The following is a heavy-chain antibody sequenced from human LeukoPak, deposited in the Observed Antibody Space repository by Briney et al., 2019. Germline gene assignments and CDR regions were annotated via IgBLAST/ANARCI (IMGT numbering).Heavy chain of an antibody. D-gene: IGHD3-10*01. V-gene: IGHV4-30-2*01. CDR2: IYHSGST. CDR3: ASYYGSGSYRDY. CDR1: GGSISSSSYY. Sequence: SETLSLTCTVSGGSISSSSYYWGWIRQPPGKGLEWIGYIYHSGSTYYNPSLKSRVTISVDRSKNQFSLKLSSVTAADTAVYYCASYYGSGSYRDYWGQGTLVTVSS. J-gene: IGHJ4*02.